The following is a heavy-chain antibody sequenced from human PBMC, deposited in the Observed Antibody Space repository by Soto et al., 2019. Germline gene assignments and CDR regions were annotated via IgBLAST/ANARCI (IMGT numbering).Heavy chain of an antibody. CDR2: ARDKTNGSTT. D-gene: IGHD3-10*01. CDR1: GFTFSDHY. J-gene: IGHJ6*03. V-gene: IGHV3-72*01. Sequence: EVQVVESGGGLVQPGGSLRLSCTASGFTFSDHYMDWVRQAPGKGLEWVGRARDKTNGSTTDYGASVKGTFIVSSDDLENSEHMQMKRLKSEDMAVNYCGRGRTGSTGTYIDFWGKGTTVIVSS. CDR3: GRGRTGSTGTYIDF.